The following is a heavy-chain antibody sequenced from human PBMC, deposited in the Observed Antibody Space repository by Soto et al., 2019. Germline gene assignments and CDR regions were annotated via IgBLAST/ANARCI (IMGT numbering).Heavy chain of an antibody. Sequence: PSETLSLTCGVSGGSVSRDNWWSWVRQPPGKGLEWIGEIHHSGSTNYSPSLKSRVTMSVDKSRNQFSLKLTSVTAADTAVYYCAENGSYHLVNWGQGTRFTVSS. CDR1: GGSVSRDNW. V-gene: IGHV4-4*02. J-gene: IGHJ4*02. CDR2: IHHSGST. CDR3: AENGSYHLVN. D-gene: IGHD6-6*01.